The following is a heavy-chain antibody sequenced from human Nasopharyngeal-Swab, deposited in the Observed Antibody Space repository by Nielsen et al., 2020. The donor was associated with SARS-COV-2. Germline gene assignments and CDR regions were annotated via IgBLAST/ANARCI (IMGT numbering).Heavy chain of an antibody. Sequence: ASVKVSCKASGYTFTSYGISWVRQAPGQGLEWMGWISAYNGNTNYAQKLQGRVTMTTDTSTSTAYMELRGLRSDDTAVYYCARDGATVTPGRATDYWGQGTLVTVSS. J-gene: IGHJ4*02. D-gene: IGHD4-17*01. CDR1: GYTFTSYG. CDR2: ISAYNGNT. V-gene: IGHV1-18*04. CDR3: ARDGATVTPGRATDY.